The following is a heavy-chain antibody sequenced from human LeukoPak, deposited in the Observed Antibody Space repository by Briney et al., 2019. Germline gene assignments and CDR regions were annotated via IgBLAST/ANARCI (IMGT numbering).Heavy chain of an antibody. CDR2: ISGSGVST. Sequence: PGGSLRLSCAASGFTFSSYAMSWVRQAPGKGLEWVSAISGSGVSTYYADSVKGRFTISRDNSKNTLFLQMNSLRAEDTAVYYCAKSPLTGSHYYYYYMDVWGKGTTVTVSS. J-gene: IGHJ6*03. CDR3: AKSPLTGSHYYYYYMDV. CDR1: GFTFSSYA. V-gene: IGHV3-23*01. D-gene: IGHD3-9*01.